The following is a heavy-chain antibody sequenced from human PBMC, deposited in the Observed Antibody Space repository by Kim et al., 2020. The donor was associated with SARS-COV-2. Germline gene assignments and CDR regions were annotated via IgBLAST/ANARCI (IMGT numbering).Heavy chain of an antibody. CDR2: SSSSGSTM. D-gene: IGHD2-15*01. CDR1: GFTSSNYE. J-gene: IGHJ6*02. CDR3: VRDRRYCSGGYCYEGSYYYYGMDV. Sequence: GGSLRLSCAASGFTSSNYEMNWVRQAPGKGLEWVSYSSSSGSTMYYADSVKGRFTISRDNAKNSLYLQMNSLRAEDTAVYYCVRDRRYCSGGYCYEGSYYYYGMDVWGQGTTVTVSS. V-gene: IGHV3-48*03.